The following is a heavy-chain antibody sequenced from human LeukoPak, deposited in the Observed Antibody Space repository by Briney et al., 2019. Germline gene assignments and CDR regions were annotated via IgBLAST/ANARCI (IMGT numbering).Heavy chain of an antibody. D-gene: IGHD2-2*01. CDR1: GGSISSGDSY. Sequence: SETLSLTCTVSGGSISSGDSYWSWIRQPPGKGLEWIGYIYYSGSTNYNPSLKSRVTISVDTSKNQFSLKLSSVTAADTAVYYCAREASSLGYCSSTSCYLDYWGQGTLVTVSS. J-gene: IGHJ4*02. CDR2: IYYSGST. CDR3: AREASSLGYCSSTSCYLDY. V-gene: IGHV4-61*08.